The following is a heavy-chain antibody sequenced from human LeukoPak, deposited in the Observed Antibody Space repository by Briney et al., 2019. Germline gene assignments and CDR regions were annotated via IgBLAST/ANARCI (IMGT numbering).Heavy chain of an antibody. CDR2: IYYSGST. D-gene: IGHD4-17*01. J-gene: IGHJ3*02. Sequence: PSETLSLTCTVSGGSISSYYWSWIRQPPGKGLEWIGYIYYSGSTNYNPSLKSRVSISVDTSKNQFSLRLSSVTAADTAMYYSARHYADYTDPYTFDIWGQGRMVTVS. CDR1: GGSISSYY. CDR3: ARHYADYTDPYTFDI. V-gene: IGHV4-59*08.